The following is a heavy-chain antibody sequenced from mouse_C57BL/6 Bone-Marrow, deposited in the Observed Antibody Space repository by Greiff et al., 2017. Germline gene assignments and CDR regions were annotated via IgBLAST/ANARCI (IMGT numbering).Heavy chain of an antibody. J-gene: IGHJ4*01. Sequence: EVQGVESVAELVRPGASVKLSCTASGFNIKNTYMHWVKQRPEQGLEWIGRIDPANGNTKYAPKFQGKATITADTSSNTAYLQLSSLTSEDTAIYYCARESPYGSSWHYAMDYWGQGTSVTVSS. CDR1: GFNIKNTY. V-gene: IGHV14-3*01. CDR2: IDPANGNT. CDR3: ARESPYGSSWHYAMDY. D-gene: IGHD1-1*01.